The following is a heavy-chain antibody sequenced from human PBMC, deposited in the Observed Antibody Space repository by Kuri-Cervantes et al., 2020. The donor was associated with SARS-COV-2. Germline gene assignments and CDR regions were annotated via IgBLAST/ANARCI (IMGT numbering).Heavy chain of an antibody. V-gene: IGHV4-34*01. D-gene: IGHD3-22*01. Sequence: GSLRLSCAVYGGSFSGYYWGWIRQPPGKGLEWIGEINHSGSTNYNPSLKSRVTISVDTSKNQFSLKLSSVTAADTAVYYCARRVVSGMDVWGQGTTVTVSS. CDR2: INHSGST. CDR1: GGSFSGYY. J-gene: IGHJ6*02. CDR3: ARRVVSGMDV.